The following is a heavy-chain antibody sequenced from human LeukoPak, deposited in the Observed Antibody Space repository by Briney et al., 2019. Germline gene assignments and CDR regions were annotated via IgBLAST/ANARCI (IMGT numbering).Heavy chain of an antibody. CDR3: ARGDEVTYYYDSSGSY. CDR2: INPSGGST. V-gene: IGHV1-46*01. CDR1: GYTFTSYY. D-gene: IGHD3-22*01. Sequence: ASVKVSCKASGYTFTSYYMHWVRQAPGQGLEWMGIINPSGGSTSYAQKFQGRVTTTRDTSTSTVYMELSSLRSEDTAVYYCARGDEVTYYYDSSGSYWGQGTLVTVSS. J-gene: IGHJ1*01.